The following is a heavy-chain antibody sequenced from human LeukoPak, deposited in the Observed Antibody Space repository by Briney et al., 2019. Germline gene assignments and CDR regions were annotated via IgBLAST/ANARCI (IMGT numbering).Heavy chain of an antibody. D-gene: IGHD3-22*01. Sequence: GGSLRLSCAASGFTFTRYWMSWVRQAPGKGLEWVSYISSSSSYTNYADSVRGRFTISRDNAKNSLYLQMNSLRAEDTAAYYCARDRWYDSSGYYDYWGQGTLVTVSS. V-gene: IGHV3-11*05. CDR3: ARDRWYDSSGYYDY. CDR2: ISSSSSYT. J-gene: IGHJ4*02. CDR1: GFTFTRYW.